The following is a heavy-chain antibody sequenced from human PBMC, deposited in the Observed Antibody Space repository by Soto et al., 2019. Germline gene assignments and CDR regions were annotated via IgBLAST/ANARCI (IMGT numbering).Heavy chain of an antibody. Sequence: GGSLRLSCAASGFTFSSYSMNWVRQAPGKGLEWVSYISSSSSTIYYADSVKGRFTISRYNAKNSLDLHMNSLRAEDPAVYYCARVPRVLGVNADFDYWGQGTLVTVSS. J-gene: IGHJ4*02. D-gene: IGHD3-10*01. CDR3: ARVPRVLGVNADFDY. CDR2: ISSSSSTI. CDR1: GFTFSSYS. V-gene: IGHV3-48*04.